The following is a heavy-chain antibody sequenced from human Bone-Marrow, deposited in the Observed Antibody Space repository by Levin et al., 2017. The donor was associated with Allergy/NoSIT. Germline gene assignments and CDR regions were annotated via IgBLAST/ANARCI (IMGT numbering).Heavy chain of an antibody. CDR3: AREPSGGTSYHKSNGSYRVWTSNWFDP. Sequence: SQTLSLTCTVSGGSMSGYSWNWIRQPPGKGLEWIGDIDYSGSTNYNPSLESQVTISLDTSKSQVSLKLYSVTTADTAVYYCAREPSGGTSYHKSNGSYRVWTSNWFDPWGQGTRVTVSS. D-gene: IGHD3-16*01. J-gene: IGHJ5*02. CDR1: GGSMSGYS. V-gene: IGHV4-59*01. CDR2: IDYSGST.